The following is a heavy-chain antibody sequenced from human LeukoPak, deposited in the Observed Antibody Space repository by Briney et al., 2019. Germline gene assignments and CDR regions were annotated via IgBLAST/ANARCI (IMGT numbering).Heavy chain of an antibody. D-gene: IGHD3-22*01. Sequence: PSETLSLTCAVYGGSLSGYYWTWIRQSPGKGLEWIGEINPSGSTYYSPSLKSRLTISRDTSKNQFSLRLSSVTAADTAVYYCARGRQEISMIVVVMTGVSYYLDVWGKGTTVTVS. CDR2: INPSGST. V-gene: IGHV4-34*01. CDR1: GGSLSGYY. CDR3: ARGRQEISMIVVVMTGVSYYLDV. J-gene: IGHJ6*03.